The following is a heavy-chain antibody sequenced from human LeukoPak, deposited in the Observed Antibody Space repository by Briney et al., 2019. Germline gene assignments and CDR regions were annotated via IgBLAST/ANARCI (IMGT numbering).Heavy chain of an antibody. V-gene: IGHV1-18*01. D-gene: IGHD3-22*01. Sequence: ASVKVSCKASGYTFTSYGISWVRQAPGQGLEWMGWISAYNGNTNYAQKFQGRVTMTRNTSISTAYMELSSLTSEDTAVYYCARSGSGSKYYYYDMDVWGQGTTVTVSS. CDR1: GYTFTSYG. CDR3: ARSGSGSKYYYYDMDV. J-gene: IGHJ6*02. CDR2: ISAYNGNT.